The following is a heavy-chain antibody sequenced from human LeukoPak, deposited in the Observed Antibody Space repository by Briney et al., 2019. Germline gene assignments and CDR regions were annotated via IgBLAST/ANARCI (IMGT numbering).Heavy chain of an antibody. CDR3: ARAAAAGKGSFDY. D-gene: IGHD6-13*01. CDR2: IYYSEST. Sequence: SETLSLTCTVSGGSISSYHWSWIRQPPGKGLEWSGYIYYSESTNYNPSLKSRVTISVDTSKNQFSLKLSSVTAADTAVYYCARAAAAGKGSFDYWGQGTLVTVSS. V-gene: IGHV4-59*01. CDR1: GGSISSYH. J-gene: IGHJ4*02.